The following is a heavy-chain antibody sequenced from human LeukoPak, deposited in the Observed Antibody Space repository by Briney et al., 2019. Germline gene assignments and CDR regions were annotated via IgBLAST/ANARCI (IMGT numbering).Heavy chain of an antibody. J-gene: IGHJ4*02. CDR3: AKPSYDSSGYYKPADY. CDR1: GFTFSSYA. V-gene: IGHV3-23*01. CDR2: ISGSGGST. D-gene: IGHD3-22*01. Sequence: GGSLRLSCAASGFTFSSYAMSWVRQAPGKGLEWVSAISGSGGSTYYADSVKGRFTISRDNSKNTLYLQMNSLRAEDTAVYYCAKPSYDSSGYYKPADYWGQGTLVTDSS.